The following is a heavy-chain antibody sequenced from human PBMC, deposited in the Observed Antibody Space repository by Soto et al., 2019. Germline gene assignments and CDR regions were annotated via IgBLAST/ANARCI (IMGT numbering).Heavy chain of an antibody. CDR3: VRNGSTGWQFDS. V-gene: IGHV3-7*01. CDR1: GFTLSSYW. D-gene: IGHD6-19*01. J-gene: IGHJ4*02. CDR2: TRQDGGQS. Sequence: EVQLVESGGGLVQPGGSPRLSCEASGFTLSSYWMSGIRQAPGKGLEWVANTRQDGGQSYLVDSVQGRFPISRDNAKNSVYLQMNSLRAEDTAVYYWVRNGSTGWQFDSWGQGTLVTVSS.